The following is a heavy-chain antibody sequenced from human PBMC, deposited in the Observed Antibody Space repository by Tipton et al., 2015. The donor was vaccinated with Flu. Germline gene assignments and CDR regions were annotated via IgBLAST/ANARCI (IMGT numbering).Heavy chain of an antibody. CDR2: ISSDGSNK. Sequence: QVQLVQSGGGVVQPGRSLRLSCAASGFTFSTYGMHWVRQAPGKGLEWVAVISSDGSNKYYADSVKGRFTISRDNSKNTLYLQMNSLRAEDTAVYSCVTDRRAGGVGEVNYWGLGILVTVSS. D-gene: IGHD1-26*01. V-gene: IGHV3-30*03. CDR1: GFTFSTYG. J-gene: IGHJ4*02. CDR3: VTDRRAGGVGEVNY.